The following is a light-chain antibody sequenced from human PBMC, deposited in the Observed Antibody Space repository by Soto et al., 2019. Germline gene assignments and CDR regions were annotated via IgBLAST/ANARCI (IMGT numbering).Light chain of an antibody. CDR1: NSNIGSNT. V-gene: IGLV1-44*01. CDR3: AAWDDSLNGRV. Sequence: QSVLTQPPSASGTPGQRVTISCSGSNSNIGSNTVNWYQQLPGTAPKLLIYYDNLRPSGVPDRMSGSKSGTSASLAISGLQSDDGADYYCAAWDDSLNGRVFGTGTKLTVL. J-gene: IGLJ1*01. CDR2: YDN.